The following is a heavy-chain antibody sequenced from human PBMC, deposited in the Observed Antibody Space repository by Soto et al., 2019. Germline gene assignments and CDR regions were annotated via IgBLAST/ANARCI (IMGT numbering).Heavy chain of an antibody. CDR2: INAGNGNT. CDR1: GYTFTSYA. CDR3: ARTSRPNEYGSGSLRPPYYFDY. V-gene: IGHV1-3*01. D-gene: IGHD3-10*01. J-gene: IGHJ4*02. Sequence: GASVKVSCKASGYTFTSYAMHWVRQAPGQRLEWMGWINAGNGNTKYSQKFQGRVTITRDTSASTAYMELSSLRSEDTAVYYCARTSRPNEYGSGSLRPPYYFDYWGQGTLVTVSS.